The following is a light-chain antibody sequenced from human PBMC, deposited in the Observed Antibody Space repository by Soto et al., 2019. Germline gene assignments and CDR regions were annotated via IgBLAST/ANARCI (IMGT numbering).Light chain of an antibody. CDR3: QSYDNSLGVCYV. Sequence: QSVLTQPASVSGSPGQSITISCTGTSSDVGGYDYVSWYQQHPGKAPKLLIYDVSNRPSGVSTRFSGSKSGNTASLTISGLQAEDEADYYCQSYDNSLGVCYVFGTGTKVTVL. V-gene: IGLV2-14*03. CDR1: SSDVGGYDY. CDR2: DVS. J-gene: IGLJ1*01.